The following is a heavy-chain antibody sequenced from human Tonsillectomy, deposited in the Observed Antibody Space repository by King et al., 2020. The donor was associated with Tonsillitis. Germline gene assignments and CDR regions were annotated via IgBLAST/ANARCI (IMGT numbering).Heavy chain of an antibody. J-gene: IGHJ4*02. V-gene: IGHV3-15*04. Sequence: EGQLVQSGGGLVKPGGSLRLSCAASGFTFSNAWMSWFRQAPGKGLEWVGRIELTTLLGEPTKYAAPGIGRFTISRDDSKDTLYLQMNSLRTDDTAVYYCATGLGRTNGDCWGQGALVTVSS. CDR1: GFTFSNAW. D-gene: IGHD1-14*01. CDR2: IELTTLLGEPT. CDR3: ATGLGRTNGDC.